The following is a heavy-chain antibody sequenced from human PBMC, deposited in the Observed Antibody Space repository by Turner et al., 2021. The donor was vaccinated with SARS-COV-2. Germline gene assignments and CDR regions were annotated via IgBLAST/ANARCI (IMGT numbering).Heavy chain of an antibody. CDR2: ISSSSSYI. Sequence: VQLVESGGGVVQPGRSLRLSCAASGFTFSSYGMNWVRQAPGKGLEWVSFISSSSSYIYYADSVKGRFTISRDNAKNSLYLQMNSLRAEDTAVYYCARELAGRFGGATEIDYWGQGTLVTVSS. V-gene: IGHV3-21*01. J-gene: IGHJ4*02. CDR1: GFTFSSYG. D-gene: IGHD1-26*01. CDR3: ARELAGRFGGATEIDY.